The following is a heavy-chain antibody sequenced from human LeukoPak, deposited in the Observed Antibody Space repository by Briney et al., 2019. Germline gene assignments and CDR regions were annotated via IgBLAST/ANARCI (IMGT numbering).Heavy chain of an antibody. V-gene: IGHV1-3*01. J-gene: IGHJ4*02. Sequence: EASVKVSFKASGYTFTSYAMHWVRQAPGQRLEWMGWINAGNGNTKYSQKFQGRVTITRDTSASTAYMELSSLRSEDTAVYYCARGYPRGPFDYWGQGTLVTVSS. CDR3: ARGYPRGPFDY. CDR2: INAGNGNT. D-gene: IGHD1-26*01. CDR1: GYTFTSYA.